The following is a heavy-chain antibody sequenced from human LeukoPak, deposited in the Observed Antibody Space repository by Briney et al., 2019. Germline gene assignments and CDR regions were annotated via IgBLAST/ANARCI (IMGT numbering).Heavy chain of an antibody. D-gene: IGHD5-18*01. Sequence: GASVKVSCKASGYTFTSYDINWVRQATGQGLEWMGWMNPNSGNTGYAQKFQGRVTMTRNTSTSTAYMELSSLRSEDTAVYYCARGLARTSMVTRGGVRFDYWGQGTLVTVSS. V-gene: IGHV1-8*01. CDR2: MNPNSGNT. CDR1: GYTFTSYD. CDR3: ARGLARTSMVTRGGVRFDY. J-gene: IGHJ4*02.